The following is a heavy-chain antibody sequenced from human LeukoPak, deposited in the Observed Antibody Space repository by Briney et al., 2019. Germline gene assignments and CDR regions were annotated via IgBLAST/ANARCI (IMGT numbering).Heavy chain of an antibody. D-gene: IGHD6-6*01. Sequence: GGSLRLSCAASGFTVSSNYMSWVRQAPGKGLEWVSVIYSGGSTYYADSVKGRFTISRDNSKNTPYLQMGSLRAEDMAVYYCARTSIAAHFDYWGQGTLVTVSS. CDR3: ARTSIAAHFDY. J-gene: IGHJ4*02. CDR2: IYSGGST. V-gene: IGHV3-66*01. CDR1: GFTVSSNY.